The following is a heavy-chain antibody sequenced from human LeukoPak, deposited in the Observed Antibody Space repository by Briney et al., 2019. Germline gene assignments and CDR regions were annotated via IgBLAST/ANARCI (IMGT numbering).Heavy chain of an antibody. CDR1: GYTFTSYG. CDR3: ARTYYDFWSGYIDY. V-gene: IGHV1-18*01. CDR2: ISAYNGNT. Sequence: GASVKVSCKASGYTFTSYGISWVRQAPGQGLEWMGWISAYNGNTNYAQKLQGRVTMTTDTSTSTAYMELRSLRSDDTAVYYCARTYYDFWSGYIDYWGQGTLVTVSS. D-gene: IGHD3-3*01. J-gene: IGHJ4*02.